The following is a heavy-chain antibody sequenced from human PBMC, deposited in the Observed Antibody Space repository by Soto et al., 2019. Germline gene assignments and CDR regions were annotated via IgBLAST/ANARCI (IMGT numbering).Heavy chain of an antibody. Sequence: QVQLVESGGGLVKPGGSLRLSCAASGFTFSDYYMTWIRQAPGKGPEWVSYISPSSSHTNYADSVKGRFTISRDNAKNSMYLQMNNLRAEDTAVYYCAREGVGYSISWYAHNYTDMDVGGRGTTVTVSS. CDR3: AREGVGYSISWYAHNYTDMDV. V-gene: IGHV3-11*05. CDR2: ISPSSSHT. CDR1: GFTFSDYY. J-gene: IGHJ6*04. D-gene: IGHD6-13*01.